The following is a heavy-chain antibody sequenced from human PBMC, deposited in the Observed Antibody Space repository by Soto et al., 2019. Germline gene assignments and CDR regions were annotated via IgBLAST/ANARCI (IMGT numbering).Heavy chain of an antibody. V-gene: IGHV4-34*01. CDR1: GGSFSCYY. CDR2: INHSGST. J-gene: IGHJ5*02. Sequence: PSETLSLTCAVYGGSFSCYYWSWIRQPPGKGLEWIGEINHSGSTNYNPSLKSRVTISVDTSKNQFSLKLSSVTAADTAVYYCARELGGIYGSGSYYSPWGQGTLVTVSS. CDR3: ARELGGIYGSGSYYSP. D-gene: IGHD3-10*01.